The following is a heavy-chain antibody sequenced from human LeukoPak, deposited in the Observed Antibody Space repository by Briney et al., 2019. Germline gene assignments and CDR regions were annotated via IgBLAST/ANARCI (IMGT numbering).Heavy chain of an antibody. CDR2: IRYDGSNK. CDR3: AKDLAPAARRGFDP. V-gene: IGHV3-30*02. CDR1: GFTFSSYG. Sequence: GGSLRLSCAASGFTFSSYGMHWVRQAPGKGLEWVAFIRYDGSNKYYADSVKGRFTISRDNSKNTLYLQMNSLRAEDTAVYYCAKDLAPAARRGFDPWGQGTLVTVSS. D-gene: IGHD2-2*01. J-gene: IGHJ5*02.